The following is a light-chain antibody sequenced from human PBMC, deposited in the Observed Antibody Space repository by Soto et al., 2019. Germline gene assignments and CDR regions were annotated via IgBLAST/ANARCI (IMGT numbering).Light chain of an antibody. Sequence: QSALTQPASVSGSPGQSITISCTGTGSDAGAYNYVSWYQHHPGKVPKLLIYEVTNRPSGVSDRFSGSKSGNTASLTISGLQAEDEADYYCSSKRDSSTLCVFGTGTKVIVL. CDR3: SSKRDSSTLCV. J-gene: IGLJ1*01. V-gene: IGLV2-14*01. CDR2: EVT. CDR1: GSDAGAYNY.